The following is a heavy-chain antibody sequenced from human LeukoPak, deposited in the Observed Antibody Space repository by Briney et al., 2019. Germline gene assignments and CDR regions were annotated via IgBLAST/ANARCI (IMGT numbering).Heavy chain of an antibody. D-gene: IGHD1-26*01. V-gene: IGHV4-59*01. Sequence: PSETLSLTCTVSGGSITHYYWTWIRQPPGKTLEWIGYSYYSGSTKYNPSLKSRVTISGDTSNNQFSLNLRSVTAADTAVYYCATTTSGGDAFDIWGQGTMVTVSS. CDR1: GGSITHYY. CDR3: ATTTSGGDAFDI. CDR2: SYYSGST. J-gene: IGHJ3*02.